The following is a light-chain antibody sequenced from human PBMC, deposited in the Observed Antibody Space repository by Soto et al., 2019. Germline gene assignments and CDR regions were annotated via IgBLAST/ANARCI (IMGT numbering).Light chain of an antibody. CDR3: QQYNNYWT. CDR2: DAS. V-gene: IGKV3-15*01. Sequence: EIVMTQSPATLSVSPGERATLSCRASQSVSSNLAWFQQKPGQAPRLLIYDASTRATGIPARFNGRGSGAEFTLTISSLQSEDFAVYYCQQYNNYWTFGQGTKVDIK. CDR1: QSVSSN. J-gene: IGKJ1*01.